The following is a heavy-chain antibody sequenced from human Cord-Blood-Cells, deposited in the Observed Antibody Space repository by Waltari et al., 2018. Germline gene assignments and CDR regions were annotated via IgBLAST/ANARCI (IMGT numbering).Heavy chain of an antibody. Sequence: QLQLQESGPGLVKPSETLSLTCTVSGGSISSSSYYWGWIRQPPGKGLEWIGGIYYSGSTYYNPSLKGRVTISVDTSKNQFSLKLSSVTAADTAVYYCARHREGQWLKNWGQGTLVTVSS. CDR3: ARHREGQWLKN. V-gene: IGHV4-39*01. D-gene: IGHD6-19*01. J-gene: IGHJ4*02. CDR2: IYYSGST. CDR1: GGSISSSSYY.